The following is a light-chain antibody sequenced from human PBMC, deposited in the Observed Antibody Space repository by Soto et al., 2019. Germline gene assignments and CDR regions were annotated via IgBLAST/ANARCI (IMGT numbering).Light chain of an antibody. J-gene: IGKJ2*01. CDR1: QSVSSN. CDR2: GAS. V-gene: IGKV3-15*01. Sequence: EIVMTQSPVTLSVSPGERATLSCRASQSVSSNLAWYQQKPGQAPRLLIYGASTRATGIPARFGGSGSGTECTLTLSSVKSEDFAVYYCQHYHTWPYTFGQGTKLEIK. CDR3: QHYHTWPYT.